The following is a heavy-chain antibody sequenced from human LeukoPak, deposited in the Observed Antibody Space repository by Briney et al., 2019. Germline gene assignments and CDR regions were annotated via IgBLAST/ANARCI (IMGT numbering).Heavy chain of an antibody. CDR2: IYYRVTS. D-gene: IGHD6-6*01. J-gene: IGHJ4*02. CDR3: ARGASAARPRY. Sequence: SETLSLTCTVSGDSINTYYWSWIRQPPGKGLEWIGYIYYRVTSDYNPSLKSRVTMSVDMSTSQISLKLSSVTAADTAVYYCARGASAARPRYWGQGTLVTVSS. CDR1: GDSINTYY. V-gene: IGHV4-59*01.